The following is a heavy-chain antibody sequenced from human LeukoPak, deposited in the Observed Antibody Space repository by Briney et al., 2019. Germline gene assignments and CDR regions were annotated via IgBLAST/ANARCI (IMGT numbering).Heavy chain of an antibody. CDR1: GGSFSGYY. V-gene: IGHV4-34*01. J-gene: IGHJ4*02. CDR3: AREYVFIRSFDY. D-gene: IGHD2-2*01. CDR2: IYSSGST. Sequence: SETLPLTCAVYGGSFSGYYWGWIRQPPGKWLEWIGSIYSSGSTYSNPSLKSRVTISVDTSKNQFSLKLSSVTAADTAVYYCAREYVFIRSFDYWGQGTLVTVSS.